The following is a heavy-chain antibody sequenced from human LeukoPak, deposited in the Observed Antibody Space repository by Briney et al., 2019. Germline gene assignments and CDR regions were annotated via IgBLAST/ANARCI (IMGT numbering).Heavy chain of an antibody. CDR2: INHSGST. CDR3: ARGDRKQQLANYYYYGMDV. J-gene: IGHJ6*02. D-gene: IGHD6-13*01. V-gene: IGHV4-34*01. Sequence: SETLSLTYAVYGGSFSGYYWSWIRQPPGKGLEWIGEINHSGSTNYNPSLKSRVTISVATSKNQFSLKLSSVTAADTAVYYCARGDRKQQLANYYYYGMDVWGQGTTVTVSS. CDR1: GGSFSGYY.